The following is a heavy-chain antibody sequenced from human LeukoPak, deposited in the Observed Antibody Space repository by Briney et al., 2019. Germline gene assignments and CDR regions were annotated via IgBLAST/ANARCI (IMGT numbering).Heavy chain of an antibody. CDR3: ARDQGSGIAVAGRTFDY. D-gene: IGHD6-19*01. V-gene: IGHV3-33*01. CDR2: IWYDGSKK. Sequence: GGSLRLSCAASGFTFSSYGMHWVRQAPGKGLEWVAVIWYDGSKKYYADSVKGRFTISRDNSENTLSLQMDSLRAEDTAIYYCARDQGSGIAVAGRTFDYWGQGTLVTVSS. CDR1: GFTFSSYG. J-gene: IGHJ4*02.